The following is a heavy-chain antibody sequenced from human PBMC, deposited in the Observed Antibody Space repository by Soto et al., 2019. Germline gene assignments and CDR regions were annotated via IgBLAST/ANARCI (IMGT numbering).Heavy chain of an antibody. CDR3: ARANQYCSGGSCYSIH. CDR1: GYTFTSYG. Sequence: ASVKVSCKASGYTFTSYGISWVRQAPGQGLEWMGWISAYNGNTNYAQKLQGRVTMTTDTSTSTAYMELRSLRSDDTAVYYCARANQYCSGGSCYSIHWGQGTLVTVSS. J-gene: IGHJ4*02. CDR2: ISAYNGNT. D-gene: IGHD2-15*01. V-gene: IGHV1-18*01.